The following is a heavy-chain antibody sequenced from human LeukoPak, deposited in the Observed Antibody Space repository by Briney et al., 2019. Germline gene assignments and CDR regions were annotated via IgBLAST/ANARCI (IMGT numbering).Heavy chain of an antibody. CDR2: INPSSGGT. Sequence: ASVKVSCKASGYTFIGYYMHWVRQAPGQGIEWMGWINPSSGGTNYAQKFQGRVTMTRDTSISTAYMELSRLISDDTAVYYCARDYDSSGYQPPDYWGQGTLVTVSS. J-gene: IGHJ4*02. V-gene: IGHV1-2*02. CDR3: ARDYDSSGYQPPDY. D-gene: IGHD3-22*01. CDR1: GYTFIGYY.